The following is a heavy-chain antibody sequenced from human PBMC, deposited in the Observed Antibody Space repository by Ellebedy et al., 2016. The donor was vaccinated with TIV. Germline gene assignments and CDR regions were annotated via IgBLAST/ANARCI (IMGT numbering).Heavy chain of an antibody. CDR1: GFIFDDYA. CDR3: AKVETVIDAFDI. CDR2: INWNSGVI. J-gene: IGHJ3*02. V-gene: IGHV3-9*01. D-gene: IGHD4-17*01. Sequence: SLKISXAASGFIFDDYAMHWVRQVPGKGLEWVSSINWNSGVIGYADSVKGRFTISRDNAKNSLYLQMNSLRLEDTALYYCAKVETVIDAFDIWGLGTMVTVSS.